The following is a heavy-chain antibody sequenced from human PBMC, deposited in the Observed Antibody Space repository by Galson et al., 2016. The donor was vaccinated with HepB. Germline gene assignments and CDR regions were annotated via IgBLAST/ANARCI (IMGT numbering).Heavy chain of an antibody. CDR3: ARSYLLGRGFGS. D-gene: IGHD7-27*01. J-gene: IGHJ4*02. Sequence: CAISGDSVFNNNAGWNWVRQSPSRGLEWLGRTYYRSDWRSDYADSVKGRITINPDTSKNHFSLPLDSVTPEDTAVYYCARSYLLGRGFGSWGQGTLVTVSS. CDR2: TYYRSDWRS. CDR1: GDSVFNNNAG. V-gene: IGHV6-1*01.